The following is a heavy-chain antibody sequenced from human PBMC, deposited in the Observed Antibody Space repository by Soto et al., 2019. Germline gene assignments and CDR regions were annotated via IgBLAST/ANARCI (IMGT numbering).Heavy chain of an antibody. D-gene: IGHD4-4*01. CDR1: RFTFSSYA. CDR3: AKDFSNYGVEGFDY. J-gene: IGHJ4*02. V-gene: IGHV3-23*01. Sequence: GGSLRLSCAASRFTFSSYAMSWVRQAPGKGLEWVSAISGSGGSTYYADSVKGRFTISRDNSKNTLYLQMNSLRAEDTAVYYCAKDFSNYGVEGFDYWGQGTLVTVSS. CDR2: ISGSGGST.